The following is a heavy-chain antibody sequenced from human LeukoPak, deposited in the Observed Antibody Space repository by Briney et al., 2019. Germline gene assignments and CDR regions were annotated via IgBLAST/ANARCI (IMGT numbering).Heavy chain of an antibody. CDR2: ISSSSSYI. CDR1: GFTFSSYS. CDR3: YKAAGRNWFDP. D-gene: IGHD6-13*01. J-gene: IGHJ5*02. Sequence: GGSLRLSCAASGFTFSSYSMNWVRQAPGKGLEWVSSISSSSSYIYYADSVKGRFTISRDNAKNSLYLQMNSLKTEDTAVYYCYKAAGRNWFDPWGQGTLVTVSS. V-gene: IGHV3-21*03.